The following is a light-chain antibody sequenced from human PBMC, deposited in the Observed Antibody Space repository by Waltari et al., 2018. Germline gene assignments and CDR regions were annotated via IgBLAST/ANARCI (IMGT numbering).Light chain of an antibody. J-gene: IGLJ3*02. CDR1: SSYVGRYNL. V-gene: IGLV2-23*01. CDR3: CSYVRDITWV. CDR2: EGT. Sequence: QSALTQPASVSGSPGQSLTLSCTGTSSYVGRYNLVPWYQHHPGKAPKLMIYEGTQRPSGVSDRFSGSKSGDTDSRTISELQAEDEADYYCCSYVRDITWVFGGGTKLTVL.